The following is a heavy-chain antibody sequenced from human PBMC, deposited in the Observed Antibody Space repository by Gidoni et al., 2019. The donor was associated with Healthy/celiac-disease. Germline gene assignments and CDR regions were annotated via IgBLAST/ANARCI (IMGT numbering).Heavy chain of an antibody. Sequence: QVQLQQWGAGLLKPSETLSLTCAVYGGSFSGYYWSWIRQPPGKGLEWIGEINHSGSTNYNPSLKSRVTISVDTSKNQFSLKLSSVTAADTAVYYCARRLSKFSSARYYFDYWGQGTLVTVSS. CDR3: ARRLSKFSSARYYFDY. CDR2: INHSGST. V-gene: IGHV4-34*01. J-gene: IGHJ4*02. D-gene: IGHD3-16*02. CDR1: GGSFSGYY.